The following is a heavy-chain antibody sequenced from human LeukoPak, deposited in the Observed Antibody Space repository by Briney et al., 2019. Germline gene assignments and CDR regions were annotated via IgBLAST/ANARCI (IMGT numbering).Heavy chain of an antibody. V-gene: IGHV1-69*04. CDR1: GGTSSSYA. J-gene: IGHJ4*02. CDR2: IIPILGIA. D-gene: IGHD5-18*01. Sequence: SVKVSCTASGGTSSSYAISWVRQAPGQGLEWMGRIIPILGIANYAQKFQGRVTITADKSTSTAYMELSSLRSEDTAVYYCASRGYSYGYYFDYWGQGTLVTVSS. CDR3: ASRGYSYGYYFDY.